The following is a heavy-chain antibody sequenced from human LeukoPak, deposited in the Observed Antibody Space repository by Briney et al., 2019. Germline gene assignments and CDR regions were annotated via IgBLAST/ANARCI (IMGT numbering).Heavy chain of an antibody. CDR1: GFTFSSYS. CDR3: ARDELFMPP. J-gene: IGHJ5*02. V-gene: IGHV3-48*02. Sequence: GGSLRLSCAASGFTFSSYSMNWVRQAPGKGLEWVSYISSSSSTIYYADSVKGRFTISRDNAKNSLYLQMNSLRDDDTAVYYCARDELFMPPWGQGTLVTVSS. CDR2: ISSSSSTI. D-gene: IGHD1-1*01.